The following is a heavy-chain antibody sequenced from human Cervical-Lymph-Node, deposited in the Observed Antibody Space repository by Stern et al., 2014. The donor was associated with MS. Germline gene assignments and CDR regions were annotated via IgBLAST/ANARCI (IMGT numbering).Heavy chain of an antibody. CDR1: GFTFSSSG. CDR3: AREGGNTAEYFQH. J-gene: IGHJ1*01. V-gene: IGHV3-33*01. Sequence: VQLVESGGGVVQPGRSLRLSCAASGFTFSSSGMHWVRQAPGTGLAWLAIIYYDGSNRYYADSVKGRFTISRDNSKNTLYLQMNSLRAEDTAVYYCAREGGNTAEYFQHWGQGTLVTVSS. D-gene: IGHD4-23*01. CDR2: IYYDGSNR.